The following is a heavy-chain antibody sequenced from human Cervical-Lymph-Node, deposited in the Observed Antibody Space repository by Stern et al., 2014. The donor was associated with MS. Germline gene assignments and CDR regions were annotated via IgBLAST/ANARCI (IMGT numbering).Heavy chain of an antibody. D-gene: IGHD3-16*01. J-gene: IGHJ4*02. V-gene: IGHV1-3*01. CDR2: INAGNGNT. Sequence: QVQLVQSGAEVKKPGASVRVSCKASGYTFTSYAMHWVRQAPGQRLEWMGWINAGNGNTKYSQKFQGRVTITRDTSASTAYMELSSLRSEDTAVYYCARNRVWGGTDYWGQGTLVTVSS. CDR3: ARNRVWGGTDY. CDR1: GYTFTSYA.